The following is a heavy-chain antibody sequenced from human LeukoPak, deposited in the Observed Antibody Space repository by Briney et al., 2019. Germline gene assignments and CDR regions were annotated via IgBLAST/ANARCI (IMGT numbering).Heavy chain of an antibody. CDR2: FDPEDAKT. Sequence: ASVKVSCKVSGYTLTELSMHWVRQAPGKGLEWMGGFDPEDAKTIYAQKFQGRVTMTRDTSISTAYMELSRLRSDDTAVYYCARIGIYYDSSDYWGQGTLVTVSS. V-gene: IGHV1-24*01. CDR3: ARIGIYYDSSDY. J-gene: IGHJ4*02. D-gene: IGHD3-22*01. CDR1: GYTLTELS.